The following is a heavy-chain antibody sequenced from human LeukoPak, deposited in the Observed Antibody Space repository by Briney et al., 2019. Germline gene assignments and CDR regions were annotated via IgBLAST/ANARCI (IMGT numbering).Heavy chain of an antibody. Sequence: SVKVSCKASGGTFSSYAISWVRQAPGQGLEWMGRIIPILGIANYAQKFQGRVTITADKSTSTAYMELSSLRSEDTAAYYCAREGGAPYSNIKGYWGQGTLVTVSS. CDR3: AREGGAPYSNIKGY. J-gene: IGHJ4*02. V-gene: IGHV1-69*04. D-gene: IGHD4-11*01. CDR1: GGTFSSYA. CDR2: IIPILGIA.